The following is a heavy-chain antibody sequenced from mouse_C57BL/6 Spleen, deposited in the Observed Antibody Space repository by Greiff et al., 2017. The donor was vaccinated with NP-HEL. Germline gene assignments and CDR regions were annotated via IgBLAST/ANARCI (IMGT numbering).Heavy chain of an antibody. V-gene: IGHV1-63*01. J-gene: IGHJ2*01. Sequence: QVQLQQSGAELVRPGTSVKMSCKASGYTFTNYWIGWAKQRPGHGLEWIGDIYPGGGYTNYNEKFKGKATLTADKSSSTAYMQFSSLTSEDSAIYYCAREGQYYFDYWGQGTTLTVSS. CDR3: AREGQYYFDY. CDR1: GYTFTNYW. D-gene: IGHD3-3*01. CDR2: IYPGGGYT.